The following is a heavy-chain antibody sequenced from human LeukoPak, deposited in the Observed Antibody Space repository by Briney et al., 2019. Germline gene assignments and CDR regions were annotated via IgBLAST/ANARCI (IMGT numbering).Heavy chain of an antibody. D-gene: IGHD6-13*01. Sequence: GASVKVSCKASGYTFTGYYMHWVRQAPGQGLEWMGWINPNSGGTNYAQKFQGRVTMTRNTSISTAYMELSRLRSDDTAVYYCARGAAAGSNWFDPWGQGTLVTVSS. J-gene: IGHJ5*02. CDR1: GYTFTGYY. CDR2: INPNSGGT. CDR3: ARGAAAGSNWFDP. V-gene: IGHV1-2*02.